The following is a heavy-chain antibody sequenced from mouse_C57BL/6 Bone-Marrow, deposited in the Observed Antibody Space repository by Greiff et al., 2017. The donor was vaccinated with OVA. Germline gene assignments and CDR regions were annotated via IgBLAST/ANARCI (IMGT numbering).Heavy chain of an antibody. CDR2: IDPSDSDT. V-gene: IGHV1-69*01. CDR1: GYTFTSYW. Sequence: QVQLQQPGAELVMPGASVKLSCKASGYTFTSYWMHWVKQRPGQGLEWIGEIDPSDSDTNYNPKFKGKSTLTVDKSSSTVYMQISSLPSADSAVYYCSREGSCYYGSSSRFAYWGQGTLVTVSA. D-gene: IGHD1-1*01. J-gene: IGHJ3*01. CDR3: SREGSCYYGSSSRFAY.